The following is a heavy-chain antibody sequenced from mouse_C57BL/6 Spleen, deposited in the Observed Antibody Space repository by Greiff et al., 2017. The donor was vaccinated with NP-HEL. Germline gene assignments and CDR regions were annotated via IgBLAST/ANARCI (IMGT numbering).Heavy chain of an antibody. CDR1: GYSITSGYY. V-gene: IGHV3-6*01. D-gene: IGHD1-1*01. Sequence: EVHLVESGPGLVKPSQSLSLTCSVTGYSITSGYYWNWIRQFPGNKLEWMGYISYDGSNNYNPSLKNRISITRDTSKNQFFLKLNSVTTEDTATYYCARITTVVAPYWYFDVWGTGTTVTVSS. CDR2: ISYDGSN. J-gene: IGHJ1*03. CDR3: ARITTVVAPYWYFDV.